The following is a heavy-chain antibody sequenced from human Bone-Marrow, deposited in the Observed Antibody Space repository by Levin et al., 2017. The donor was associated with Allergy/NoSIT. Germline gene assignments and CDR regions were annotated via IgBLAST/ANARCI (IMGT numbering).Heavy chain of an antibody. J-gene: IGHJ4*02. V-gene: IGHV3-30-3*01. CDR2: ISFDGSNN. CDR1: GFTFSSYV. Sequence: LSLTCAASGFTFSSYVMNWVRQAPGKGLEWVAVISFDGSNNRYAESVKGRFTISRDNSENTVYLQMNSLRADDTAVYYCGAGIDYWGQGTLVTVSS. CDR3: GAGIDY. D-gene: IGHD6-13*01.